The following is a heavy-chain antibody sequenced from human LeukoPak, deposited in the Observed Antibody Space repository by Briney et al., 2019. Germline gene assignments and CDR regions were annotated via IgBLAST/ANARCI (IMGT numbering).Heavy chain of an antibody. D-gene: IGHD6-6*01. V-gene: IGHV3-7*03. CDR2: IKQDGNEK. CDR1: GLTFSYYS. CDR3: AKDRSSGDAFDI. Sequence: PGRSLRLSCAASGLTFSYYSMSWVRQAPGKGLEWVANIKQDGNEKYYVDSVKGRFTISRDNAKNSLYLQMNSLRAEDTAVYYCAKDRSSGDAFDIWGQGTMVTASS. J-gene: IGHJ3*02.